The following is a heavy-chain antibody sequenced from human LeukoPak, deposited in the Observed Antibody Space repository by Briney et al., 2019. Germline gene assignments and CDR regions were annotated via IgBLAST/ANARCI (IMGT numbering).Heavy chain of an antibody. D-gene: IGHD3-9*01. V-gene: IGHV3-21*01. J-gene: IGHJ4*02. Sequence: PGGSLRLSCAASEFTFSYFSMNWVRQAPGKGLEWVSSISSSGIYIHYADSVRGRFTISRDNAKNSLYLQMNSLRAEDTAVYYCAREMDDILTGYGLDYWGQGTLVTVSS. CDR3: AREMDDILTGYGLDY. CDR2: ISSSGIYI. CDR1: EFTFSYFS.